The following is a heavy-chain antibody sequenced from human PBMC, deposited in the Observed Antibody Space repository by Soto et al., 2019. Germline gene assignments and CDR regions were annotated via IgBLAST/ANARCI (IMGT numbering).Heavy chain of an antibody. V-gene: IGHV3-7*01. CDR1: GFTFSSYW. CDR2: IKQDGSEK. D-gene: IGHD3-3*01. J-gene: IGHJ6*02. CDR3: ARDRYSYYDFFFCSLPYYYYVMDF. Sequence: GSLRLSCAASGFTFSSYWMSWVRQAPGKGLEWVANIKQDGSEKYYVDSVKGRFTISRDNAKNSLYLQMNSLRAEDTAVYYCARDRYSYYDFFFCSLPYYYYVMDFSGQRSTVTVSS.